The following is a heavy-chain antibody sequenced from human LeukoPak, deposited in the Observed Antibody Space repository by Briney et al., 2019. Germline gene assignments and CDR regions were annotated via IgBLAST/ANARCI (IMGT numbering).Heavy chain of an antibody. CDR2: INSYNGNT. J-gene: IGHJ4*02. D-gene: IGHD6-19*01. CDR3: ARVGAVAGRHLGY. V-gene: IGHV1-18*01. Sequence: ASVKVSCKASGYTFTSYGISWVRQAPGQGLEWVGWINSYNGNTNYAQKLQGRVTLTTDTSTSTAYMELRSLRSDDTAVYYCARVGAVAGRHLGYWGQGTLVTVSS. CDR1: GYTFTSYG.